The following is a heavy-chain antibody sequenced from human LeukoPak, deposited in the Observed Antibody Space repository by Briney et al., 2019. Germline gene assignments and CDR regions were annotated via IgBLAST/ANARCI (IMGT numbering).Heavy chain of an antibody. CDR3: AKFRGSEKTVIDC. CDR2: ISGGGGRT. V-gene: IGHV3-23*01. CDR1: GFTFSSYA. J-gene: IGHJ4*02. Sequence: GGSLRLSCAASGFTFSSYAMSWVRQAPGKGLEWGSTISGGGGRTWYADSVKGRFTISRDNSKNTVDVQLNSLRAEDTAVYYCAKFRGSEKTVIDCWGQGTLVTVSS. D-gene: IGHD3-16*01.